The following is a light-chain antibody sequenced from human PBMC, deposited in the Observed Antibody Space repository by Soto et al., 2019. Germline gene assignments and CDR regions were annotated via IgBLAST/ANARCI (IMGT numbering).Light chain of an antibody. CDR1: QGISSY. V-gene: IGKV1-8*01. CDR3: QQYYSYPFLT. Sequence: AIRMTQSPSSFSASTGDRVTITCRASQGISSYLAWYQQKPGKAPKLLIYAASTLQSGVPSRFSGSGSGTDFTLTISCLQSADFATYYCQQYYSYPFLTFGGGTKVEIK. CDR2: AAS. J-gene: IGKJ4*01.